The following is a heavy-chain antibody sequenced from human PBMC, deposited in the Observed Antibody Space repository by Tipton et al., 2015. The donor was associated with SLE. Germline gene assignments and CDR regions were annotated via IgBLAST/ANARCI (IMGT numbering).Heavy chain of an antibody. Sequence: TLSLTCAVYGGSFSGYYWSWIRQPPGKGLEWIGEINHSGSTNYNPSLKSRVTISVDTSKNQFSLKLGSVTAADTAVYYCASPPGDAFDIWGQGTMVTVSS. CDR1: GGSFSGYY. V-gene: IGHV4-34*01. CDR2: INHSGST. CDR3: ASPPGDAFDI. J-gene: IGHJ3*02.